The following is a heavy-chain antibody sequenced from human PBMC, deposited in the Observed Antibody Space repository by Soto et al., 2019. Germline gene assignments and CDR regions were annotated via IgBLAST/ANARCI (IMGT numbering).Heavy chain of an antibody. CDR1: VGTFSRSA. V-gene: IGHV1-69*01. CDR3: AGGRGEYQLVPEGH. CDR2: HITIFGTA. D-gene: IGHD2-2*01. Sequence: QVQLVQYGAEVKKTGSSVKVSCKASVGTFSRSAISWVRQAPGQWLEWIGGHITIFGTANYAQKFQGRVTITADESTSTAYMELSSLRSEDTAVYYCAGGRGEYQLVPEGHWGQGTLVTVSS. J-gene: IGHJ4*02.